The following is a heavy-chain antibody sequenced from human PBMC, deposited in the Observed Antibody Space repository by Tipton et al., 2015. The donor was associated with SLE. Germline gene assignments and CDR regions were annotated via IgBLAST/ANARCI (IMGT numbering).Heavy chain of an antibody. D-gene: IGHD3-10*01. CDR2: INHSGST. CDR3: ARGGPGRFGEGPFREYYYYMDV. Sequence: LRLSCAVYGGSFSGYYWSWIRQPPGKGLEWIGEINHSGSTNYNPSLKSRVTISVDTSKNQFSLKLSSVTAADTAVYYCARGGPGRFGEGPFREYYYYMDVWGKGTTVTVSS. V-gene: IGHV4-34*01. CDR1: GGSFSGYY. J-gene: IGHJ6*03.